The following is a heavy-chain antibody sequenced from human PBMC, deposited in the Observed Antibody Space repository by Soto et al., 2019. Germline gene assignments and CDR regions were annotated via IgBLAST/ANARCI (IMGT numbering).Heavy chain of an antibody. Sequence: GGSLRLSCAASGITFSIYAMHWVRQAPGKGLEWLAVISSDGSNEHYADPVEGRFTISRDNSRNMLYLQIDSARGEDTAMYYCATGYASSWYQYGMDVWGQGTSVTVSS. CDR3: ATGYASSWYQYGMDV. V-gene: IGHV3-30-3*01. J-gene: IGHJ6*02. D-gene: IGHD6-19*01. CDR1: GITFSIYA. CDR2: ISSDGSNE.